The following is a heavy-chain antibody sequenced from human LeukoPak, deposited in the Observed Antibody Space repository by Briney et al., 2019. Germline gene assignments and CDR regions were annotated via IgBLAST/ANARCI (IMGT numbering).Heavy chain of an antibody. CDR2: TSSNGGST. Sequence: GGSLRLSCAASGFTFSSYAMHWVRQAPGKGLEYVSATSSNGGSTYYANSVKGRFTISRDNSKNTLYLQMGSLRAEDMAVYYCAKFVLPWGQGTLVTVSS. CDR3: AKFVLP. CDR1: GFTFSSYA. V-gene: IGHV3-64*01. J-gene: IGHJ5*02. D-gene: IGHD4/OR15-4a*01.